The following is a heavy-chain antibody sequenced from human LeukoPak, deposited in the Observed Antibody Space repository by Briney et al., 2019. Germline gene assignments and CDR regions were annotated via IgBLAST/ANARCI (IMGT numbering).Heavy chain of an antibody. D-gene: IGHD3-10*01. CDR3: ARGGGSVDY. CDR2: ISSSSSYK. CDR1: GFTFSSYT. Sequence: TGGSLRLSCAASGFTFSSYTMNWVRQAPGKGLEWVPSISSSSSYKSYADSVKGRFTISRDNAKNSLYLQMNSLRPEDTAIYYCARGGGSVDYWGQGTLVTVSS. V-gene: IGHV3-21*01. J-gene: IGHJ4*02.